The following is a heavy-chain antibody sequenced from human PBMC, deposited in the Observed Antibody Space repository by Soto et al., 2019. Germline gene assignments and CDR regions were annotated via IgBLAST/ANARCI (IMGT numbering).Heavy chain of an antibody. Sequence: PGGSLRLSCAASGFTFSSYSMNWVRQAPGKGLECVSYISSSTSTIYYADSVKGRFTISRDNAKNSLYLQMNSLRDDDTAVYYCERLRRGTPDYWGQGTMVTVSS. CDR3: ERLRRGTPDY. D-gene: IGHD1-1*01. CDR2: ISSSTSTI. V-gene: IGHV3-48*02. J-gene: IGHJ4*02. CDR1: GFTFSSYS.